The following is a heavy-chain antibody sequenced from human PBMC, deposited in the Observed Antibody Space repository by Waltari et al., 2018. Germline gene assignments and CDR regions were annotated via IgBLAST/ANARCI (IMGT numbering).Heavy chain of an antibody. Sequence: EVQLVESGGGLVQPGGSLRLSCAAPGFTLGNYWMSWVRQAPGKGLEWVANIMTDGREEYYVDSVRGRFTISRDNAKNSLYLQMNSLRPEDTAVYYCVRDQWFAFDIWGQGTMVTVSS. J-gene: IGHJ3*02. V-gene: IGHV3-7*01. D-gene: IGHD3-22*01. CDR1: GFTLGNYW. CDR2: IMTDGREE. CDR3: VRDQWFAFDI.